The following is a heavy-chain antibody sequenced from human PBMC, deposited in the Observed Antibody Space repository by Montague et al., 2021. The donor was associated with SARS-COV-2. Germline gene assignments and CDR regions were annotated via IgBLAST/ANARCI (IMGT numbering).Heavy chain of an antibody. Sequence: SETLSLTCAVYGGSFSGYYWSWICQPPGKGLEWIGEINHSGSTNYNPSLKSRVTISVDTSKNQFSLKLSSVTAADTAVYYCARGMRRPYYYYYGMDVWGQGITVTVSS. V-gene: IGHV4-34*01. CDR3: ARGMRRPYYYYYGMDV. J-gene: IGHJ6*02. CDR2: INHSGST. CDR1: GGSFSGYY.